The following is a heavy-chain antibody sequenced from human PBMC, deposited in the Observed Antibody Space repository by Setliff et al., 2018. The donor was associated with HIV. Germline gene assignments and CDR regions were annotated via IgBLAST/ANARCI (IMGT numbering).Heavy chain of an antibody. J-gene: IGHJ4*02. CDR1: GFTFSIHA. CDR3: ARETIWSGHSYFDY. Sequence: GGSLRLSCAAPGFTFSIHAMSWVRQAPGKGLEWVSAVSGSGGSTYYADSVKGRFTISRDNSKNTLYLQMNSLRAEDTAVYYCARETIWSGHSYFDYWGQGTLVTVSS. V-gene: IGHV3-23*01. CDR2: VSGSGGST. D-gene: IGHD3-3*01.